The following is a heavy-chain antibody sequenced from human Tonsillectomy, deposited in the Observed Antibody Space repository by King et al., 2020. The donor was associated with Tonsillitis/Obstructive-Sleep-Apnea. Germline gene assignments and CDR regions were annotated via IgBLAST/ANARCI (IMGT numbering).Heavy chain of an antibody. J-gene: IGHJ6*03. CDR3: ARVPRTGYYYYMDV. V-gene: IGHV3-74*01. D-gene: IGHD3/OR15-3a*01. CDR1: GFTFSSYW. Sequence: VQLVESGGGLVQPGGSLRLSCAASGFTFSSYWMHWVRQVPGKGLVWVSRIKSDGSRTDYADSVKGRFTISIENPKNTLYLQMNSLRAEDTAVYYCARVPRTGYYYYMDVWGKGTTVTVSS. CDR2: IKSDGSRT.